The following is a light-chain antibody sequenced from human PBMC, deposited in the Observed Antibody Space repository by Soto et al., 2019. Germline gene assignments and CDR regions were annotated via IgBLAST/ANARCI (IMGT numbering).Light chain of an antibody. Sequence: QSALTQPASVSGSPGKSITISCTGTRGDVGGYNYVSWYQQQPGKAPKLMIYDVNNRPSGVSNRFSGSKSGNTASLTISGLQAEDEADYYCSSYTSSSTLVVFGGGTKLTVL. J-gene: IGLJ2*01. CDR3: SSYTSSSTLVV. CDR2: DVN. CDR1: RGDVGGYNY. V-gene: IGLV2-14*01.